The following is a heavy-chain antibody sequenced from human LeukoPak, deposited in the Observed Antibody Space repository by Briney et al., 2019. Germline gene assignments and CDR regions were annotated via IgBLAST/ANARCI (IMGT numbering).Heavy chain of an antibody. Sequence: SETLSLTCTVSGGSISSGSYYWTWIRQPAGKGLEWIGRVYISGSTNYKPSLKSRVTMSVDTSKNQFSLKLSSVTAADTAVYYCARVSSSWYQDWYFDLWGRGTLVTVSS. CDR1: GGSISSGSYY. CDR3: ARVSSSWYQDWYFDL. V-gene: IGHV4-61*02. CDR2: VYISGST. D-gene: IGHD6-13*01. J-gene: IGHJ2*01.